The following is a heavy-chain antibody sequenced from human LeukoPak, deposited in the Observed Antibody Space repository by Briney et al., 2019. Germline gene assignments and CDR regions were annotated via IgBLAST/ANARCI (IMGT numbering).Heavy chain of an antibody. CDR1: GGSISSSNW. J-gene: IGHJ4*02. D-gene: IGHD3-9*01. Sequence: SETLSLTCAVSGGSISSSNWWSWVRQPPGKGLEWIGEIYHSGSTNYNPSLKSRVTISVDKSKNPFSLKLSPVTAADTAVYYCASVPDYDILTGYSPYYFDYWGQGTLVTVSS. CDR2: IYHSGST. V-gene: IGHV4-4*02. CDR3: ASVPDYDILTGYSPYYFDY.